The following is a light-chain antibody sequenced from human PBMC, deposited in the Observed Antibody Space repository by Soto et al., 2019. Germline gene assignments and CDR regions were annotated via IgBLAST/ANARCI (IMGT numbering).Light chain of an antibody. CDR1: QSVSGRF. CDR3: QQYGGSPWT. CDR2: GAS. Sequence: EIVLTQSPGTLSLSPGERAALSCRASQSVSGRFLAWYQQKPGQAPRLLIYGASSRATGIPDRFSGSGSGTDFTLTISRLEPEDFAVYYCQQYGGSPWTFGQGTKVEIK. V-gene: IGKV3-20*01. J-gene: IGKJ1*01.